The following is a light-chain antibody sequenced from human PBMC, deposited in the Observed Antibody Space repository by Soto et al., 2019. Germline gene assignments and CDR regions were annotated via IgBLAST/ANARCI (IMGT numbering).Light chain of an antibody. Sequence: QSVLTQPPSASGTPGQRVTISCSGSSSNIGSNTVNWYQQLPGTAPKRLIYSNNQRPSGGPDRFSDSKSGTSASMAISGLQSEDEADYYCAAWDDSLNGVVFGIGTKVTVL. CDR2: SNN. CDR1: SSNIGSNT. J-gene: IGLJ2*01. V-gene: IGLV1-44*01. CDR3: AAWDDSLNGVV.